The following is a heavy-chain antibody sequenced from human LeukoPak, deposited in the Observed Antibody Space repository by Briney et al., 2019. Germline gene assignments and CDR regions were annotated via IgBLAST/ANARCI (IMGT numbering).Heavy chain of an antibody. Sequence: GGSLRLSCVTSGFTFSHYAMHWVRQAPGKGLEWVAVIWNDGSDKYYGDSVKGRFTISRDNAKKTVYLQMNSLRVEETAVYYCAKDAQRGFDYSNSLGSWGQGALVTVSS. CDR3: AKDAQRGFDYSNSLGS. CDR2: IWNDGSDK. J-gene: IGHJ4*02. D-gene: IGHD4-11*01. V-gene: IGHV3-33*06. CDR1: GFTFSHYA.